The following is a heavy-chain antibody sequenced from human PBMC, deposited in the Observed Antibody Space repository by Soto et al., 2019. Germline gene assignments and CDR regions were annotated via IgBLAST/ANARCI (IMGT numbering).Heavy chain of an antibody. D-gene: IGHD2-8*02. V-gene: IGHV1-24*01. CDR2: FDPEDGET. Sequence: ASVKVSWKVSGYTLTELSMHWGRQAPGKGLEWMGGFDPEDGETIYAQKFQGRVTMTEDTSTDTAYMELSSLRSEDTAVYYCATFTGARRYYYYMDVWGKGTTVTVSS. CDR3: ATFTGARRYYYYMDV. J-gene: IGHJ6*03. CDR1: GYTLTELS.